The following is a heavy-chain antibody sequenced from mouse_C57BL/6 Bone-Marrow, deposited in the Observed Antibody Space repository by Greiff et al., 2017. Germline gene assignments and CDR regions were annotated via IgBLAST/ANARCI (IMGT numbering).Heavy chain of an antibody. Sequence: QVQLQQPGAELVRPGSSVKLSCKASGYTFTSYWMDWVKQRPGQGLEWIGNIYPSDSETHYNQKFKDKATLTVDKSSSTAYMQLSSLTSEDSAVYYCARSGGAQATWAWFAYWGQGTLVTVSA. V-gene: IGHV1-61*01. D-gene: IGHD3-2*02. CDR1: GYTFTSYW. CDR2: IYPSDSET. CDR3: ARSGGAQATWAWFAY. J-gene: IGHJ3*01.